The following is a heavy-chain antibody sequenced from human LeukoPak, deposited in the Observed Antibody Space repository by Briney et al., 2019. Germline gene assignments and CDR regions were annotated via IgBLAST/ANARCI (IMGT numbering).Heavy chain of an antibody. D-gene: IGHD3-10*01. Sequence: SVKVSCKASGYTFTSYYMHWVRQAPGQGLEWMGGIIPIFGTGDYAQKFQGRVTITADEATSTAYMELRSLRSDDTAVYYCARDRAVRGLRTCLRYWGQGTLVPLSS. V-gene: IGHV1-69*13. J-gene: IGHJ4*02. CDR3: ARDRAVRGLRTCLRY. CDR2: IIPIFGTG. CDR1: GYTFTSYY.